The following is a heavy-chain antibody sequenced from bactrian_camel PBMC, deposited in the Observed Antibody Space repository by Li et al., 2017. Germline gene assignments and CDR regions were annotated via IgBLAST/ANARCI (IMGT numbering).Heavy chain of an antibody. CDR2: MSTGEGHT. V-gene: IGHV3S1*01. D-gene: IGHD3*01. CDR1: GDTYTSAC. Sequence: HVQLVESGGGEVQAGGSLRLSCAASGDTYTSACMGWFRQAPGREREAVATMSTGEGHTDYRDSVKGRFAISKDKNTLYLQMNNLKPEDSAKYYCAADRGGGVGCGLRTLAYQADRAGFWGQGTQVTV. J-gene: IGHJ6*01. CDR3: AADRGGGVGCGLRTLAYQADRAGF.